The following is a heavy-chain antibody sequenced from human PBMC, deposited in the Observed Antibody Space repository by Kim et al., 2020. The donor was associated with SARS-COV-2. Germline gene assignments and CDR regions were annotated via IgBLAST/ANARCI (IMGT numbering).Heavy chain of an antibody. V-gene: IGHV3-30*01. Sequence: SGKGRFTISRDNSKNTLYLQMNSLRAEDTAVYYCARSIAGSDYYGMDVWGQGTTVTVSS. D-gene: IGHD6-6*01. CDR3: ARSIAGSDYYGMDV. J-gene: IGHJ6*02.